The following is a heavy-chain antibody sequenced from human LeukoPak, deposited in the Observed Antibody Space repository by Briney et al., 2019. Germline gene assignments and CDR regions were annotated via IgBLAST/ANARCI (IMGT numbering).Heavy chain of an antibody. V-gene: IGHV3-23*01. D-gene: IGHD5-12*01. CDR2: ISGSGGST. CDR1: AFTFSSYE. J-gene: IGHJ4*02. CDR3: AKVGIYPWEGFDY. Sequence: QPGGSLRLSCAASAFTFSSYEMNWVRQAPGKGLEWDSAISGSGGSTYYADSVKGRFTISRDNSKNTLYLQMNSLRAEDTAVYYCAKVGIYPWEGFDYWGQGTLVTVSS.